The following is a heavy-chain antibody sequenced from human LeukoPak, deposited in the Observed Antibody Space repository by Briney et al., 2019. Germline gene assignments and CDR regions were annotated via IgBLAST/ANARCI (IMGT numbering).Heavy chain of an antibody. Sequence: PGGSLRLPCAASGFTFSGYWMSWVRQTPEKGLEWVANIKQDGYEKYYVDSVKGRFTISRDNAKNSLFLQMNSLRADDTAVYYCARNKIVGPTTLDYWGQGTLVTVFS. CDR3: ARNKIVGPTTLDY. D-gene: IGHD1-26*01. V-gene: IGHV3-7*01. CDR1: GFTFSGYW. J-gene: IGHJ4*02. CDR2: IKQDGYEK.